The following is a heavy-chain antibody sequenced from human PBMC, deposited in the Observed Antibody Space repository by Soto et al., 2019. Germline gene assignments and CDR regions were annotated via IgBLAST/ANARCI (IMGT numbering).Heavy chain of an antibody. D-gene: IGHD3-3*01. V-gene: IGHV3-33*01. J-gene: IGHJ4*02. CDR1: GFTFSSYG. Sequence: GGSLRLSCAASGFTFSSYGMHWVRQAPGKGLEWVAVIWYDGSNKYYADSVKGRFTISRDNSKNTLYLQMNSLRAEDTAVYYCARSHRDFWSGYYAYYFDYWGQGTLVTVS. CDR3: ARSHRDFWSGYYAYYFDY. CDR2: IWYDGSNK.